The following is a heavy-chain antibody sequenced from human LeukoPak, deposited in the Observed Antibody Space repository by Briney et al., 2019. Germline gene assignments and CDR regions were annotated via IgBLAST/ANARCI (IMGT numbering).Heavy chain of an antibody. D-gene: IGHD3-22*01. CDR1: GYTFTGYY. CDR2: INPTSGGT. V-gene: IGHV1-2*02. CDR3: ASAHGSSGEFDY. Sequence: ASVKVSCKASGYTFTGYYIHWVRQAPGQGLEWRGWINPTSGGTNYAPKFQGRVTMTRETSISTAYMQLSRLISEHTAVYYSASAHGSSGEFDYWGQGTLVTVSS. J-gene: IGHJ4*02.